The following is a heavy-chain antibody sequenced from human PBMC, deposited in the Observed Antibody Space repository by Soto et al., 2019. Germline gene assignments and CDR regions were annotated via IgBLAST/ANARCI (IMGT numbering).Heavy chain of an antibody. CDR3: ARLMVDSSSWEIDY. Sequence: SETLSLTCTVSGGYISSYYWSWIRQPPGKGLEWIGYIYYSGSTNYNPSLKSRVTISVDTSKNQFSLKLSSVTAADTAVYYCARLMVDSSSWEIDYWGQGTLVTVSS. D-gene: IGHD6-13*01. CDR2: IYYSGST. CDR1: GGYISSYY. V-gene: IGHV4-59*08. J-gene: IGHJ4*02.